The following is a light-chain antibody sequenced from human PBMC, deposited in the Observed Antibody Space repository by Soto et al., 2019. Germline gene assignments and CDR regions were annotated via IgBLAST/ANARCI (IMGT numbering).Light chain of an antibody. Sequence: EIVMTQSPATLSMSPGERATLSCRASQSLNSNLAWYQQKPGQAPRLLIYDTSTRATGIPARFTGSGSGTEFSLTIISLQSRDFAVYYCQQYDNWPPYTFGRGTRLEIK. CDR3: QQYDNWPPYT. J-gene: IGKJ2*01. CDR2: DTS. V-gene: IGKV3-15*01. CDR1: QSLNSN.